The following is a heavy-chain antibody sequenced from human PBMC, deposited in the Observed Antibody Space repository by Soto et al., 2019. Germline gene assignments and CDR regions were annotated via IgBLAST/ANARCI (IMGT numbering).Heavy chain of an antibody. CDR3: ATPGGFGMDV. CDR2: IFPGDAET. J-gene: IGHJ6*02. Sequence: GESLKISCQGSGYNFATHWVGWVRHKAGKGLEWMGIIFPGDAETRYSPSFQGHITISADKSISTAYLRWSSLKASDTGMYYCATPGGFGMDVWGQGTTVTVSS. CDR1: GYNFATHW. V-gene: IGHV5-51*01. D-gene: IGHD5-12*01.